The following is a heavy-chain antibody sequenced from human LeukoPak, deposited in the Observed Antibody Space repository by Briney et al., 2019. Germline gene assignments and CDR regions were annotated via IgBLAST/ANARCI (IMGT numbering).Heavy chain of an antibody. CDR3: ARDRRGSYYNVAYYYYMDV. J-gene: IGHJ6*03. V-gene: IGHV3-21*01. Sequence: PGGSLRLSCAASGFTFTSYSMNWVRQAPGKGLEWVSSISSSSSYIYYADSVNGRFTISRDNAKNSLYLQMNSLRAEDKAVYYCARDRRGSYYNVAYYYYMDVWGKGTTVTVSS. CDR2: ISSSSSYI. CDR1: GFTFTSYS. D-gene: IGHD3-10*01.